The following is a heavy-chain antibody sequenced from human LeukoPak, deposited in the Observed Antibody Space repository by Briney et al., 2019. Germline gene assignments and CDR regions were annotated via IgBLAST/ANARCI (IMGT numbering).Heavy chain of an antibody. CDR1: GGTFSSYA. Sequence: SVKVSCKASGGTFSSYAISWVRQAPGQGLEWMEGIIPIFGTANYAQKFQGRVTITADKSTSTAYMELSSLRSEDTAVYYCARDQNYPYNWFDTWGQGTLVTVSS. CDR2: IIPIFGTA. J-gene: IGHJ5*02. CDR3: ARDQNYPYNWFDT. D-gene: IGHD1-7*01. V-gene: IGHV1-69*06.